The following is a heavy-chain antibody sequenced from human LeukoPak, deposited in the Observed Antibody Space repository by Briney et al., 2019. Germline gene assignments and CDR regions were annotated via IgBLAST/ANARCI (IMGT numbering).Heavy chain of an antibody. CDR2: ISGSGGST. CDR3: AKEKLGSSWYYFDY. J-gene: IGHJ4*02. V-gene: IGHV3-23*01. CDR1: GFTVSSNY. Sequence: GGSLRLSCAASGFTVSSNYMSWVRQAPGKGLEWVSVISGSGGSTYYADSVKGRFTISRDNSKNTLYLQMNSLRAEDTAVYYCAKEKLGSSWYYFDYWGQGTLVTVSS. D-gene: IGHD6-13*01.